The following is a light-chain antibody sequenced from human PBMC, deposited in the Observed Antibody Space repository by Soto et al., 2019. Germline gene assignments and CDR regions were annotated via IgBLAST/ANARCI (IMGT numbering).Light chain of an antibody. J-gene: IGKJ4*01. CDR1: QTVYSN. V-gene: IGKV3-15*01. Sequence: EIVMAQSPATLSVSPGEGATLSCRASQTVYSNLAWYQQKPGQAPRLLIDDASTRATGIPARFSGSGSGTEFTLTISSLQSEDFAVYYCQQYNKRPLTFGGGTKVEIK. CDR3: QQYNKRPLT. CDR2: DAS.